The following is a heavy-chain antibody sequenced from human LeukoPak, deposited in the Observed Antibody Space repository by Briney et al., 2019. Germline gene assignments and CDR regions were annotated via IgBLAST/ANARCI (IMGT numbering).Heavy chain of an antibody. J-gene: IGHJ5*02. CDR2: INHSGST. CDR3: ARELYVAVAGTAPNWFDP. D-gene: IGHD6-19*01. Sequence: PSETLSPTCAVYGGSFSGYYWSWIRQPPGKGLEWIGEINHSGSTNYNPSLKSRVTISVDTSKNQFSLKLSSVTAADTAVYYCARELYVAVAGTAPNWFDPWGQGILVTVSS. V-gene: IGHV4-34*01. CDR1: GGSFSGYY.